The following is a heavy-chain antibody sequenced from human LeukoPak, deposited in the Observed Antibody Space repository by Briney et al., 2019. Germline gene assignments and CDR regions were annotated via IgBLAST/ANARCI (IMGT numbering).Heavy chain of an antibody. Sequence: PSETLSLTCTVSGGSISSGDYYWSWIRQPPGKGLEWIGYIYYSGNTFYNPSLKSRVTISVDTSKNHFSLKLSSVTAADTAVYYCASQLNYCSSLSCSYYYYFYMDVWGKGTTVTVSS. J-gene: IGHJ6*03. V-gene: IGHV4-30-4*01. D-gene: IGHD2-2*01. CDR2: IYYSGNT. CDR1: GGSISSGDYY. CDR3: ASQLNYCSSLSCSYYYYFYMDV.